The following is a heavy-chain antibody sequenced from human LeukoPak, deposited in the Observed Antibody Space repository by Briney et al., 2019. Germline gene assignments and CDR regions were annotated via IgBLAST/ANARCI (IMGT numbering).Heavy chain of an antibody. CDR2: ISGSGGST. CDR1: RFTLSSYA. Sequence: GGSLRLSCAASRFTLSSYAMSWVRQAPGKGLEWVSAISGSGGSTYYADSVKGRFTISRDNSKNTLYLQMNSLRAEDTAVYYCAKVGGYSSSWYDYGMDVWGQGTTVTVSS. J-gene: IGHJ6*02. V-gene: IGHV3-23*01. D-gene: IGHD6-13*01. CDR3: AKVGGYSSSWYDYGMDV.